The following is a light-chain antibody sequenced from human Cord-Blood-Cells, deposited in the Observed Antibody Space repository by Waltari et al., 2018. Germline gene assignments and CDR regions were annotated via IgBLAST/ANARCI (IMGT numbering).Light chain of an antibody. CDR3: CSYAGSYTYV. CDR2: DVS. CDR1: SSDVGGYNY. J-gene: IGLJ1*01. Sequence: QSALTQPRSVSGSPRQSDTIPHTGTSSDVGGYNYVSWYQQHPGKAPTLMIYDVSKRPSGVPDRFSGSKSGNTASLTISGLQAEDEADYYCCSYAGSYTYVFGTGTKVTVL. V-gene: IGLV2-11*01.